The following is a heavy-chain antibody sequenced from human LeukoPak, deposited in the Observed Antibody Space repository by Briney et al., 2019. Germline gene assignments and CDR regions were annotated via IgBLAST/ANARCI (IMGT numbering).Heavy chain of an antibody. CDR3: ARVKASYYDILTGYFGVVDRDYYYYYMDV. CDR2: IYYSGST. V-gene: IGHV4-59*01. D-gene: IGHD3-9*01. CDR1: GGSLSSYY. Sequence: SETLSLTCTVSGGSLSSYYWSWIRQPPGKGLEWIGYIYYSGSTNYNPSLKSRVTISVDTSKNQFSLKLSSVTAADTAVYYCARVKASYYDILTGYFGVVDRDYYYYYMDVWGKGTTVTISS. J-gene: IGHJ6*03.